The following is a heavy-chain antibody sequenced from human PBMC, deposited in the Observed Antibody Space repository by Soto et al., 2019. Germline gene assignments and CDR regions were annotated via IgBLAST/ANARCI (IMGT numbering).Heavy chain of an antibody. D-gene: IGHD2-15*01. V-gene: IGHV3-64D*06. CDR3: VKVSGYCTGGSCFSYFDY. CDR1: GFTFSHHS. Sequence: LRLSCSGSGFTFSHHSLYWVRQPPGKGLQCVSSISGSGGNIYYAESVKGRFTISRDNSKNTLYLQMTSLSSEDSAVYYCVKVSGYCTGGSCFSYFDYWGQGTPVTVSS. J-gene: IGHJ4*02. CDR2: ISGSGGNI.